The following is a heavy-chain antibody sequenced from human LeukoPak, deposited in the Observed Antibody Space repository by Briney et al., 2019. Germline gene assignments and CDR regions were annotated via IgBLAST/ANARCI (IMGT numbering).Heavy chain of an antibody. CDR2: IYYSGST. CDR1: GGSISSYY. CDR3: ARDLSLEPGDCCYFDY. D-gene: IGHD7-27*01. V-gene: IGHV4-59*01. Sequence: SETLSLTCTVSGGSISSYYWSWIRQPPGKGLEWIGYIYYSGSTNYNPSLKSRVTISVDTSKNQFSLKLSSVTAADTAVYYCARDLSLEPGDCCYFDYWGQGTLVTVSS. J-gene: IGHJ4*02.